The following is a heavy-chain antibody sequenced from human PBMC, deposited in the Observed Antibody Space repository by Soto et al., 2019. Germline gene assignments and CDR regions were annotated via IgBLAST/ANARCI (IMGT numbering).Heavy chain of an antibody. V-gene: IGHV3-49*03. CDR1: GFTFGDYA. J-gene: IGHJ5*02. Sequence: GGSLSLSCTASGFTFGDYAMSWFRQAPGKGLEWVGFIRSKVSGGATQYAASMGGRFTISRDDSKSILYLQMNSLRTEDTAVYFCTRGEQLFDHWGQGTLVTVSS. D-gene: IGHD1-26*01. CDR2: IRSKVSGGAT. CDR3: TRGEQLFDH.